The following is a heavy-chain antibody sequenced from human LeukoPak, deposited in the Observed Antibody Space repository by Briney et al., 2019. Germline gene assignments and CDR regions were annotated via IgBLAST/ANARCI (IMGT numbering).Heavy chain of an antibody. CDR1: GFTSRSYA. V-gene: IGHV3-23*01. Sequence: GGSLRLSCAHSGFTSRSYAMSCGRDAPGKGLEWGSAISGSGGSRYYADTVKGRFTISREKTTNTLYLQMNSLRAEETAVYYCAKEWYNDWGQGTLVTVSS. CDR2: ISGSGGSR. D-gene: IGHD1-1*01. J-gene: IGHJ4*02. CDR3: AKEWYND.